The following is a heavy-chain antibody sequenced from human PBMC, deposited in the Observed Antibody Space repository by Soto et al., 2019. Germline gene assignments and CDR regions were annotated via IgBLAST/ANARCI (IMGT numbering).Heavy chain of an antibody. Sequence: QEQLVQAGAEVKKPGSSVRISCRASGGTFSNDAVSWVRQAPGQGLQWMGGIIPIFGTTHYAQKFQGRVTITADESTATAYMELRSVTSEDTAVYYWATGLRTGNYGMDVWGQGTAVTVSS. V-gene: IGHV1-69*01. CDR2: IIPIFGTT. D-gene: IGHD3-10*01. J-gene: IGHJ6*02. CDR1: GGTFSNDA. CDR3: ATGLRTGNYGMDV.